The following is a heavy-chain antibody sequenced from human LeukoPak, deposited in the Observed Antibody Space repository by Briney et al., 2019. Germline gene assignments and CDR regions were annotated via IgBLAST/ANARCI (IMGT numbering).Heavy chain of an antibody. CDR2: ITRNGRTL. D-gene: IGHD4-11*01. J-gene: IGHJ4*02. Sequence: GRSLRLSCAAAGVTFHEYDFHWVRQPPGRGLEWVSGITRNGRTLGYADSVKGRFTISRDNAKNSLYLHMNSLRPDDTALYYCALNVGVTVADTLDYWGQGTLVTVSS. CDR1: GVTFHEYD. V-gene: IGHV3-9*01. CDR3: ALNVGVTVADTLDY.